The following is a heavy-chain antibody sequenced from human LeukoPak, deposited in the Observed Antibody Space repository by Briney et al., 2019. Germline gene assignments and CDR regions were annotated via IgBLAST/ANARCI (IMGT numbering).Heavy chain of an antibody. D-gene: IGHD7-27*01. CDR2: VTGSGVKT. Sequence: GGSLRLSCAASGFTFSSSAMSWVRQAPGKGLEWVSGVTGSGVKTYYADSVKGRFTISRDNSKNTLYLQMNSLRAEDTAVYYCARASGADAFDIWGQGTMVTVSS. CDR1: GFTFSSSA. CDR3: ARASGADAFDI. J-gene: IGHJ3*02. V-gene: IGHV3-23*01.